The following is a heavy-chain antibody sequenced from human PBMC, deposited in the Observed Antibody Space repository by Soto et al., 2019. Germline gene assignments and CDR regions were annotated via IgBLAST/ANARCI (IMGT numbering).Heavy chain of an antibody. CDR3: ARELTGEGDY. Sequence: QVQLVQSGAEVKKPGSSVKVSCKASGGTFSSYTISWVRQAPGQGLEWMGRIIPILGIANYAQKFQGRVTIXXDKSTSTAYMELSRLRSEDTAVYYCARELTGEGDYWGQGTLVTVSS. CDR2: IIPILGIA. V-gene: IGHV1-69*08. J-gene: IGHJ4*02. CDR1: GGTFSSYT. D-gene: IGHD7-27*01.